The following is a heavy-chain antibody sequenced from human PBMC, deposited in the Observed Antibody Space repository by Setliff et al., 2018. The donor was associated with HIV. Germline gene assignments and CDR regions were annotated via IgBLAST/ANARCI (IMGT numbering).Heavy chain of an antibody. J-gene: IGHJ6*03. V-gene: IGHV4-39*01. D-gene: IGHD6-13*01. Sequence: SETLSLTCTVSGGSISSSSYYWGWIRQPPGKGLEWIGSIYYSGSTYYNPSLKSRVTVSVDTSKNQFSLKLSSVTAADTAVYYCARVFPYSSSWYPFDHYYYYMDVWGKGTTVTVSS. CDR3: ARVFPYSSSWYPFDHYYYYMDV. CDR1: GGSISSSSYY. CDR2: IYYSGST.